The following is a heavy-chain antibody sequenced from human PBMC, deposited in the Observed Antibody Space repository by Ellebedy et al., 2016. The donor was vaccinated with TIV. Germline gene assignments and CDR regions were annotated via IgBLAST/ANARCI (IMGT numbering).Heavy chain of an antibody. CDR3: SWEEFDTFEV. CDR2: IKQDGSEK. CDR1: GFTFSWYW. J-gene: IGHJ3*01. V-gene: IGHV3-7*01. D-gene: IGHD3-16*01. Sequence: GESLKISXAASGFTFSWYWMTWVRQAPGKGLEWVANIKQDGSEKYYVDSVKGRFTISRDNAKKSVYLQMNSLRAEDTAVYYCSWEEFDTFEVWGQGTMVTVSS.